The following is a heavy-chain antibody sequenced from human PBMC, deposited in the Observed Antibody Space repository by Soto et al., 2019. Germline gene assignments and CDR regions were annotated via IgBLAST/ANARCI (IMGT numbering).Heavy chain of an antibody. J-gene: IGHJ6*02. CDR2: ISGTGIST. V-gene: IGHV3-23*01. CDR1: GFTFTTYP. CDR3: AKPPVITASYYYSGMDV. Sequence: GGSLRLSCAASGFTFTTYPLSWARQAPGKGLEWVSGISGTGISTYYADSVKGRFTISRDNSKNMVFLQMNSLRAEDTAIYYCAKPPVITASYYYSGMDVWGQGTTVTVSS.